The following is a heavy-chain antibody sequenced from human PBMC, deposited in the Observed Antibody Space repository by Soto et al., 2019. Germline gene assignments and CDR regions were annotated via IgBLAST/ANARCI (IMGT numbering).Heavy chain of an antibody. CDR2: MNPNSGNT. V-gene: IGHV1-8*01. CDR3: ARASGSSYWFDP. CDR1: GYTFTSYD. D-gene: IGHD1-26*01. Sequence: ASVKVSFKASGYTFTSYDINWVRQATGQGLEWMGWMNPNSGNTGYAQKFQGRVTVTRNTSISTAYMELRSLRSDDTAVYYCARASGSSYWFDPWGQGTLVTVSS. J-gene: IGHJ5*02.